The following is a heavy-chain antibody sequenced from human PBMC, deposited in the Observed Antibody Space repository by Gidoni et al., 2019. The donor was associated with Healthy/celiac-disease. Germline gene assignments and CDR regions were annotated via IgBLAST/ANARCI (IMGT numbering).Heavy chain of an antibody. Sequence: QVQLVESGGGVVQPGRSLRLSCAASGFTFISSGMHWVRQAPGKGLEWVAVIWYDGSNKYYADSVKGRFTISRDNSKNTLYLQMNSLRAEDTAVYYCARAGIAARLSYYFDYWGQGTLVTVSS. V-gene: IGHV3-33*01. CDR3: ARAGIAARLSYYFDY. D-gene: IGHD6-6*01. J-gene: IGHJ4*02. CDR2: IWYDGSNK. CDR1: GFTFISSG.